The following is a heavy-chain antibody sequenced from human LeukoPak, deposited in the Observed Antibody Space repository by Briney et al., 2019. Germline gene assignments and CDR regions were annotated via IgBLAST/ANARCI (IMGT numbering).Heavy chain of an antibody. V-gene: IGHV1-69*13. CDR3: ARLPYYDSLTGPPPFDY. CDR1: RGTFRRYA. J-gene: IGHJ4*02. D-gene: IGHD3-9*01. Sequence: GASVKVSCKACRGTFRRYAIRWVRQAPAHGLEWMGGISPLFGTANYAQKLQGRVTITADESTSTAYMELSSVRSEDTAVYYCARLPYYDSLTGPPPFDYWGQGTLVTVSS. CDR2: ISPLFGTA.